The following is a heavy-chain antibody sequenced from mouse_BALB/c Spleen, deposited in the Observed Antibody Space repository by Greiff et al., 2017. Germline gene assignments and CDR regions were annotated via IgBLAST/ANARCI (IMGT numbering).Heavy chain of an antibody. CDR1: GYTFTSYW. V-gene: IGHV1S41*01. Sequence: ELEKPGASVKLSCKASGYTFTSYWINWIKQRPGQGLEWIGRIAPGSGSTYYNEMFKGKATLTVDTSSSTAYIQLSSLSSEDSAVYFCARLTYYGNYGDYFDYWGQGTTLTVSS. CDR2: IAPGSGST. D-gene: IGHD2-10*01. CDR3: ARLTYYGNYGDYFDY. J-gene: IGHJ2*01.